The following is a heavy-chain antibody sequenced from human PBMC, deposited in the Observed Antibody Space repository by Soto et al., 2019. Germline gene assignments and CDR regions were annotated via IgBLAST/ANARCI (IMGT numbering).Heavy chain of an antibody. CDR2: VYYSGST. J-gene: IGHJ4*02. CDR1: GGSISSGGYY. D-gene: IGHD2-21*01. Sequence: TSETLSLTCPVSGGSISSGGYYWSWIRQHPGKGLEWIGDVYYSGSTYYNPSLKNRVTISLDTSNNQFSLNLKSLTAADTAVYYCATLPPRIVVTILPIPSWGQGTQVTVSS. V-gene: IGHV4-31*03. CDR3: ATLPPRIVVTILPIPS.